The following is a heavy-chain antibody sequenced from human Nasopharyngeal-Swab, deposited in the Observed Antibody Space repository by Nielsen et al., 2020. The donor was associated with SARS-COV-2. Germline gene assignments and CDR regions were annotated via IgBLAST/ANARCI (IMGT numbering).Heavy chain of an antibody. J-gene: IGHJ4*02. V-gene: IGHV3-21*01. CDR3: VRDGYFDWSFGY. CDR2: ISTTSDYI. CDR1: GFTFTDYV. Sequence: LSLTCAASGFTFTDYVMNWVHQAPGKGLEWVSSISTTSDYIYYADSVKGRFTISRDNARNSLHLQMHSLRAEDTAVYYCVRDGYFDWSFGYWGQGTLVTVSS. D-gene: IGHD3-9*01.